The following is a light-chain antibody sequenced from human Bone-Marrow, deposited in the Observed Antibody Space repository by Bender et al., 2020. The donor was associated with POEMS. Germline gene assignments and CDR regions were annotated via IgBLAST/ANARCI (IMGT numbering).Light chain of an antibody. J-gene: IGLJ3*02. CDR1: SSDVGAYDS. CDR2: DVG. Sequence: QSALTQPRSVSASPGQSVTISCTGTSSDVGAYDSVSWYQQHPGRAPKFIIFDVGKRPSGVPDRFSGSKSGNTASLTISGLQAEDEADYYCQSYDNSLRGVFGGGTKLTVL. V-gene: IGLV2-11*01. CDR3: QSYDNSLRGV.